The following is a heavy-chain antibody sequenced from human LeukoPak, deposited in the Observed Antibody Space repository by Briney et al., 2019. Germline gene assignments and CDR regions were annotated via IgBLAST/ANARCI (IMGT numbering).Heavy chain of an antibody. CDR1: GGSISSSSYY. D-gene: IGHD6-13*01. Sequence: PSETLSLTCTVSGGSISSSSYYWGWIRQPPGKGLEWIGSIYYSGSTYYNPSLKSRVTISVDTSKNQFSLKLSSVTAADTAVYYCARSSWSTRQYFQHWGQGILVTVSS. CDR2: IYYSGST. V-gene: IGHV4-39*01. CDR3: ARSSWSTRQYFQH. J-gene: IGHJ1*01.